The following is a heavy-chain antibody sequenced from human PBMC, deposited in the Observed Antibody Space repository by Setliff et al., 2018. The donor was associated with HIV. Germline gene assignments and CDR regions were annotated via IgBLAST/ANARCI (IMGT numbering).Heavy chain of an antibody. Sequence: YYWAWIRQPPGKGLEWISYMSNSGNSIRLAECVQDRLTVSRENAKNSLYLQMNSLSGEDTAVYYCVRAVVLGLGAHFDYWGQGALVTVSS. CDR2: MSNSGNSI. D-gene: IGHD2-15*01. V-gene: IGHV3-11*01. J-gene: IGHJ4*02. CDR1: YY. CDR3: VRAVVLGLGAHFDY.